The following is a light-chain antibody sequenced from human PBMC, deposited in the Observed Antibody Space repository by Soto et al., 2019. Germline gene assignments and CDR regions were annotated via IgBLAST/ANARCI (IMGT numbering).Light chain of an antibody. V-gene: IGKV3-11*01. J-gene: IGKJ1*01. Sequence: ELVMTQSPVTLSLSPGERATLSCRASQSVSGYLDSYQQKPGQAPRLLIYDESTRATAIAARFSGSGSGTDFTLTISSLRPEESAGYNCQQHLGVHTFGQGTKVDI. CDR1: QSVSGY. CDR2: DES. CDR3: QQHLGVHT.